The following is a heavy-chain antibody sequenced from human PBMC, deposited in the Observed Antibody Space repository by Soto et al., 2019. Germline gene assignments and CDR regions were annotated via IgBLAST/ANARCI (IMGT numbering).Heavy chain of an antibody. J-gene: IGHJ4*02. CDR3: ARVNGQWLVKVDY. D-gene: IGHD6-19*01. CDR1: GYTFTSYG. V-gene: IGHV1-18*01. Sequence: QVQLVQSGAEVKKPGASVKVSCKASGYTFTSYGISWVRQAPGQGLEWMGWISAYNGNTNYAQKLQGRVTMTTDTFASTAYMELRILRFDDTAVYYCARVNGQWLVKVDYWGQGTLVTVSS. CDR2: ISAYNGNT.